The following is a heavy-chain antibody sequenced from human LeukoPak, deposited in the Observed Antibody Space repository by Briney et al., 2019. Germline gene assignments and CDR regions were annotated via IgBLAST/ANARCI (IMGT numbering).Heavy chain of an antibody. J-gene: IGHJ6*03. D-gene: IGHD3-16*02. CDR2: IYTSGST. CDR3: ARAASLQNRDYYYMDV. V-gene: IGHV4-61*02. CDR1: GGSISSGSYY. Sequence: SETLSLTCTVSGGSISSGSYYWSWIRQPAGKGLEWIGRIYTSGSTNYNPSLKSRVTISVDTSKNQFSLKLSSVTAADTAVYYCARAASLQNRDYYYMDVWGKGTTVTVSS.